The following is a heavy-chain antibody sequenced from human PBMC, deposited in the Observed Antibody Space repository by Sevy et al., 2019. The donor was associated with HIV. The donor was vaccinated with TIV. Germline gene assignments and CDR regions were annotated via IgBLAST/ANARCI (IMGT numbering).Heavy chain of an antibody. V-gene: IGHV3-33*01. CDR1: GFTFRSFD. CDR2: IYYDGRSK. J-gene: IGHJ4*02. D-gene: IGHD6-19*01. CDR3: ARDLGSGWFPLDY. Sequence: GGSLMLSCAASGFTFRSFDMHWVRQAPGKGPEWVALIYYDGRSKYYADSVKGRFTTSRDNSDNTLYLQMNNLGAEDTAVYYCARDLGSGWFPLDYWGQGTLVTVSS.